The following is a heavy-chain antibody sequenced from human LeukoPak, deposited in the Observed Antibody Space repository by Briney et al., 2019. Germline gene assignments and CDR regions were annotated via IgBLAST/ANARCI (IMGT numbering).Heavy chain of an antibody. J-gene: IGHJ5*02. Sequence: SETLSLTCTVSGGSISSTGTTSYWRWIRQPPGKGLEYIASINYAGTTYYNPSLKSRVVISVDTSKNQFSLELSSVTAADTAVYYCARLPLGQLVQFWFAPWGQGTLVTVSS. CDR1: GGSISSTGTTSY. CDR2: INYAGTT. D-gene: IGHD6-13*01. CDR3: ARLPLGQLVQFWFAP. V-gene: IGHV4-39*01.